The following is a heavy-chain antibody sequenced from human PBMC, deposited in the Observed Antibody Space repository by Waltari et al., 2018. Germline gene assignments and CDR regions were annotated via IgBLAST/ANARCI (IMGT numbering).Heavy chain of an antibody. CDR1: GGTFSSYA. Sequence: QVQLVQSGAEVKKPGSSVKVSCKASGGTFSSYAISWVRQAPGQGLEWMGGIIPIFGTANDAQKFQGRVTITADESTSTAYMELSSLRSEDTAVYYCARDVVRWSSARRTDAFDIWGQGTMVTVSS. V-gene: IGHV1-69*01. CDR2: IIPIFGTA. J-gene: IGHJ3*02. CDR3: ARDVVRWSSARRTDAFDI. D-gene: IGHD4-17*01.